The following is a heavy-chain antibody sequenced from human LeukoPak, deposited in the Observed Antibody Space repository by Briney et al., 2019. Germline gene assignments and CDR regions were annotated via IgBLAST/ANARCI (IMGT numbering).Heavy chain of an antibody. V-gene: IGHV4-59*01. CDR2: IYHNGSN. CDR3: ARSPPSYYDSSGHGQYYFDY. Sequence: SETLSLTCTVSDGSISSYYWRWIRQPPGKGLEWIGYIYHNGSNNYNPSLKSRVTISVDTSKNQFSLKLSSVTAEDTAVCYCARSPPSYYDSSGHGQYYFDYWGQGTLVTVSS. J-gene: IGHJ4*02. D-gene: IGHD3-22*01. CDR1: DGSISSYY.